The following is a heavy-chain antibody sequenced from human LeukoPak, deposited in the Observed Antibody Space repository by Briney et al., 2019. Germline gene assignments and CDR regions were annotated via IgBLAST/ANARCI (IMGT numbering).Heavy chain of an antibody. D-gene: IGHD2-8*01. V-gene: IGHV3-48*01. J-gene: IGHJ2*01. CDR2: ISSSSSTI. Sequence: PGGSLRLSCAASGFTFSSYNMNWVRQAPGKGLEWVSYISSSSSTIYYADSVKGRFTISRDNSKNTLYLQMNSLRAEDTAVYYCAKDVRSYWYFDLWGRGTLVTVSS. CDR3: AKDVRSYWYFDL. CDR1: GFTFSSYN.